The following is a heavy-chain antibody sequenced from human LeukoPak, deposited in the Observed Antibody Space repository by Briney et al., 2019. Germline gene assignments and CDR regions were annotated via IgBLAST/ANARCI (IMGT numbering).Heavy chain of an antibody. CDR2: IYPDDSNT. CDR1: GYSFSSYW. V-gene: IGHV5-51*01. CDR3: ALQPGYCSNSICSHFDF. J-gene: IGHJ4*02. Sequence: GESLKISCKGSGYSFSSYWIAWVRQMPGKGLEWMGIIYPDDSNTRYSPSFQGQVTISADKSINTAYLQWSSLKASDTAMYYCALQPGYCSNSICSHFDFWGQGTLVTVSS. D-gene: IGHD2-2*01.